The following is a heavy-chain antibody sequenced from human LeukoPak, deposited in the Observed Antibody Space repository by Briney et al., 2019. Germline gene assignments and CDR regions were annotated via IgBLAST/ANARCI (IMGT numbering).Heavy chain of an antibody. CDR1: GGSISSGGYY. D-gene: IGHD6-6*01. J-gene: IGHJ5*02. CDR3: ARYSSSFGNNWFDP. Sequence: PSQTLSLTCTVSGGSISSGGYYWSWIRQPPGKGLEWIGYIYHSGSTYYNPSLKSRVTISVDRSKNQFSLKLSSVTAADTAVYYCARYSSSFGNNWFDPRGQGTLVTVSS. CDR2: IYHSGST. V-gene: IGHV4-30-2*01.